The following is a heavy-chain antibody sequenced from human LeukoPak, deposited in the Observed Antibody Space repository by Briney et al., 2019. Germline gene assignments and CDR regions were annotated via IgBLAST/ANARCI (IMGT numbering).Heavy chain of an antibody. CDR3: ARDPYSSSWSYGMDV. D-gene: IGHD6-13*01. J-gene: IGHJ6*02. CDR1: GFTFSSYW. Sequence: QPGGSLILSCTASGFTFSSYWMSWVRQPPEKGLEWVANIKQDGSEKVYADSVKGRFTISRDNAKSSLYLQMSGLRAGDTAVYYCARDPYSSSWSYGMDVWGQGTTVTVSS. CDR2: IKQDGSEK. V-gene: IGHV3-7*05.